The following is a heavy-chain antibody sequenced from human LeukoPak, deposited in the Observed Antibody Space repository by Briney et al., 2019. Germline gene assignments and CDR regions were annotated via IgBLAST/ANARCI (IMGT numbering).Heavy chain of an antibody. D-gene: IGHD3-3*02. CDR2: IHYSGST. CDR1: GASVSAYY. Sequence: PSETLSLTCTVSGASVSAYYWTWIRQPPGKRLEWLGYIHYSGSTNYNPSLNSRVTMSLDASKNQFSLKLSSVSAAGTAVYYCVQVRLAGLFDPWGQGTLVTVSS. CDR3: VQVRLAGLFDP. V-gene: IGHV4-59*02. J-gene: IGHJ5*02.